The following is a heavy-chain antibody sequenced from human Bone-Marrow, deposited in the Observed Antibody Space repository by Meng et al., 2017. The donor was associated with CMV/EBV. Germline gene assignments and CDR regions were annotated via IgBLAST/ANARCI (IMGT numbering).Heavy chain of an antibody. D-gene: IGHD2-2*01. CDR1: GFTFSTYA. V-gene: IGHV3-23*01. CDR3: AGGDQLLGRGGF. CDR2: VSTGGST. J-gene: IGHJ4*02. Sequence: GESLKISCAASGFTFSTYAMNWVRQAPGKGLEWISAVSTGGSTNYADSVKGRFTVSRDNSNNTLYLQMNDLRAEDTALYYSAGGDQLLGRGGFWGQGTLVTVSS.